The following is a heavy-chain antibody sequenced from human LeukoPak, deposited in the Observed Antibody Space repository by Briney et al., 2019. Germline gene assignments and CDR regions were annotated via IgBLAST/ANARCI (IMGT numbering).Heavy chain of an antibody. J-gene: IGHJ4*02. CDR2: ISSSGSTI. Sequence: GGSLRLSCAASGFTFSSYEMNWVRQAPGKGLEWVSHISSSGSTIYYADSVKGRFTISRDNAKNSLYLQMNSLRAEDTAVYYCARDFGMYSSGWGPVDYWGQGTLVTVSS. D-gene: IGHD6-19*01. V-gene: IGHV3-48*03. CDR1: GFTFSSYE. CDR3: ARDFGMYSSGWGPVDY.